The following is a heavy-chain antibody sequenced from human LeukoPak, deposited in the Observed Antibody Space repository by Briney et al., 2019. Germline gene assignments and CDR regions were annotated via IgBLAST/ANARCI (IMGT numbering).Heavy chain of an antibody. D-gene: IGHD3-22*01. CDR2: IWYDGSNK. CDR3: AKDQRYYDSSGPFGY. J-gene: IGHJ4*02. CDR1: GFTFSSYG. V-gene: IGHV3-33*06. Sequence: SGGSLRLSCAASGFTFSSYGMHWVRQAPGKGLEWVAVIWYDGSNKYYADSVKGRFTISRDNSKNTLYLQMNSLRAEDTAVYYRAKDQRYYDSSGPFGYWGQGTLVTVSS.